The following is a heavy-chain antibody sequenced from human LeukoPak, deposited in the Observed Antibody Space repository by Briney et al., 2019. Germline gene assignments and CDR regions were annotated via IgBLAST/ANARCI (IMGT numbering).Heavy chain of an antibody. CDR2: IYPDDSDT. J-gene: IGHJ5*02. V-gene: IGHV5-51*01. CDR1: GYSFSTYW. Sequence: XGYSFSTYWIVWVRQMPGKGLEWMGIIYPDDSDTRYSPSFQGQVTISADKSISTAYLQWSSLKASDTAMYYCXXXXXXXXXRYXXXDPWGQXTXVTVSS. CDR3: XXXXXXXXXRYXXXDP.